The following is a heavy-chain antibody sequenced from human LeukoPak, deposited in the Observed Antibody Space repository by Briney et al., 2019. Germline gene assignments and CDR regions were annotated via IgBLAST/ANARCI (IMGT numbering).Heavy chain of an antibody. J-gene: IGHJ6*02. Sequence: PGGSLRLSCAASGFTFSSYSMNWVRQAPGKGLEWVSSISSSSSYIYYADSVKGRFTISRDNAKNSLYLQMNSLRAEDTAVYYCARDWGVSGGSCYSPPKYYYYYYGMDVWGQGTTVTVSS. CDR1: GFTFSSYS. CDR3: ARDWGVSGGSCYSPPKYYYYYYGMDV. D-gene: IGHD2-15*01. V-gene: IGHV3-21*01. CDR2: ISSSSSYI.